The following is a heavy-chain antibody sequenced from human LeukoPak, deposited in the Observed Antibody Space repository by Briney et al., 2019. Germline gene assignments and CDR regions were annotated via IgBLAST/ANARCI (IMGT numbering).Heavy chain of an antibody. V-gene: IGHV7-4-1*02. CDR1: GYTFTSYA. J-gene: IGHJ6*03. D-gene: IGHD6-13*01. CDR2: INTNTGNP. CDR3: ARVYTCLIAGYYYYMDV. Sequence: ASVKVSCKASGYTFTSYAMNWVRQAPGQGLEWMGWINTNTGNPTYAQGFTGRFVFSLDTSVSTAYLQISSLKAEDTAVYYCARVYTCLIAGYYYYMDVWGKGTTVTVSS.